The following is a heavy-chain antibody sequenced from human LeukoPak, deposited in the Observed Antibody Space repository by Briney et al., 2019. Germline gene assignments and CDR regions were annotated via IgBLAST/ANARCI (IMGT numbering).Heavy chain of an antibody. CDR2: IYYSGST. D-gene: IGHD6-25*01. CDR3: ASCHTSGYWIQH. Sequence: SDTLSLTCAVSAYSISSSNWWGWIRQPPGKGLEWIGYIYYSGSTYYNPSLKSRVTTSVDTSKNQFSLKLRSVTAVDTALSYCASCHTSGYWIQHWGQGTLVTVSS. J-gene: IGHJ1*01. CDR1: AYSISSSNW. V-gene: IGHV4-28*01.